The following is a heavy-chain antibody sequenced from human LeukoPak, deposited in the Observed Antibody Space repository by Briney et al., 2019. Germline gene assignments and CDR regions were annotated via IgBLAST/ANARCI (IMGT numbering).Heavy chain of an antibody. CDR1: GGSISSYY. Sequence: PSETLSLTCTVSGGSISSYYWNWIRQLPGMGLEWIGYIYSTGSTNYNPPLRGRVIISLDTSKNQFSLELSSVTAADTALYYCARRSVVTAINFDTFDIWGQGTMVTVSS. CDR2: IYSTGST. J-gene: IGHJ3*02. D-gene: IGHD2-21*02. CDR3: ARRSVVTAINFDTFDI. V-gene: IGHV4-59*08.